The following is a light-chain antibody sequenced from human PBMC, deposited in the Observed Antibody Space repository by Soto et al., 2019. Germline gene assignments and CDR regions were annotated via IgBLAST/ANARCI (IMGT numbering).Light chain of an antibody. CDR1: ISNIGSNS. CDR3: AAWDDSLNGVV. Sequence: QSVLAQPPSASETPGRRVTISCSGSISNIGSNSVNWYQQFPGTAPKLLIYSSNQRPSGVPDRFSGSKSGTSASLAISGLQSEDEADYYCAAWDDSLNGVVFGGGTKLT. V-gene: IGLV1-44*01. J-gene: IGLJ2*01. CDR2: SSN.